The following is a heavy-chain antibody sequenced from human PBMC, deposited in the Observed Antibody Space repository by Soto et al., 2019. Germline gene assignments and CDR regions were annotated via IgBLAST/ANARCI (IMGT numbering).Heavy chain of an antibody. J-gene: IGHJ6*02. CDR2: ISAYNGNT. D-gene: IGHD5-18*01. Sequence: QVQLVQSGAEVKKPGASVKVSCKASGYTFTSYGISWVRQAPGQGLEWMGWISAYNGNTNYAQTLQGRVTMTTDTSTSTAYMELRSLRSDDTAVDYCARVQYSPPYYYYYGMDVWGQGTTVTVSS. CDR3: ARVQYSPPYYYYYGMDV. V-gene: IGHV1-18*01. CDR1: GYTFTSYG.